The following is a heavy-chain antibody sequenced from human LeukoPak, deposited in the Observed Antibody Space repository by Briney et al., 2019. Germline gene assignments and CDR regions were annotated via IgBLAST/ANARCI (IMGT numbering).Heavy chain of an antibody. J-gene: IGHJ4*02. D-gene: IGHD3-22*01. V-gene: IGHV4-34*01. CDR2: INHSGST. CDR1: GGSFSGYY. CDR3: ATDYYDSSGY. Sequence: PSETLSLTCAVYGGSFSGYYWSWIRQPPGKGLEWIGEINHSGSTNYNPSLESRVTISVDTSKNQFSLKLSSVTAADTAVYYCATDYYDSSGYWGQGTLVTVSS.